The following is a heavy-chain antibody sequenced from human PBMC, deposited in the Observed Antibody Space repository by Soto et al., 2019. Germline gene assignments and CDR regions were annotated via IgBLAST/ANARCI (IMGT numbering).Heavy chain of an antibody. CDR1: GFTFSSYA. J-gene: IGHJ6*02. Sequence: PGGSLRLSCAASGFTFSSYAMGWVRQAPGKGLEWVSAISGSGGSTYYADSVKGRFTISRDNSKNTLYLQMNSLRAEDTAVYYCAKGRLRFLEWSPISGMDVWGQGTTVTVSS. CDR2: ISGSGGST. D-gene: IGHD3-3*01. CDR3: AKGRLRFLEWSPISGMDV. V-gene: IGHV3-23*01.